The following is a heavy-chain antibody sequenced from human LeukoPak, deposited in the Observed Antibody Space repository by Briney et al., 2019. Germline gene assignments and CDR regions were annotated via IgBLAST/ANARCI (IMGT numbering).Heavy chain of an antibody. D-gene: IGHD3-3*01. CDR2: ISSSSSYI. J-gene: IGHJ3*02. Sequence: GGSLRLSGAASGFTFSSYSMNWVRQAPGKGLEWVSSISSSSSYIYYADSVKGRFTISRDNAKNSLYLQMNSLRAEDTAVYYCARVLTIFGVGIDAFDIWGQGTMVTVSS. CDR3: ARVLTIFGVGIDAFDI. CDR1: GFTFSSYS. V-gene: IGHV3-21*01.